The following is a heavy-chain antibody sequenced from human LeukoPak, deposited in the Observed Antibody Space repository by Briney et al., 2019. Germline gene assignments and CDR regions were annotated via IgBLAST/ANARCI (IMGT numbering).Heavy chain of an antibody. J-gene: IGHJ5*02. CDR2: IYPGDSDT. D-gene: IGHD3-16*01. V-gene: IGHV5-51*01. Sequence: IYPGDSDTRYSPSFQGQVTISADKSISTAYLQWSSLKASDTAMYYCAIRRGGDMYNWFDPWGQGTLVTVSS. CDR3: AIRRGGDMYNWFDP.